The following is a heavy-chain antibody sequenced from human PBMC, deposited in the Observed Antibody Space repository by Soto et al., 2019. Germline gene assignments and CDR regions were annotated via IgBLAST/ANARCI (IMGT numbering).Heavy chain of an antibody. J-gene: IGHJ3*02. CDR3: ARRSLTGDPDDAFDI. CDR2: IYYSGST. V-gene: IGHV4-59*01. Sequence: SETLSLTCTVSGGSISSYYWSWIRQPPGKGLEWIGYIYYSGSTNYNPSLKSRVTISVDTSKNQFSLKLSSVTAADTAVYYCARRSLTGDPDDAFDIWGQGTMVTVSS. D-gene: IGHD7-27*01. CDR1: GGSISSYY.